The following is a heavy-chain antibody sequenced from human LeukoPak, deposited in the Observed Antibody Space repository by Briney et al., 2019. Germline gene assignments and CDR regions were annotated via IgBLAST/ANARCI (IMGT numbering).Heavy chain of an antibody. D-gene: IGHD4-11*01. CDR3: ARGGGLQSRDWFDP. Sequence: SETLSLTCTVSGGSISSGDYYWGWIRQPPGKGLEWIGYIYYSGSTYYNPSLKGRVTISVDTSKNQFSLKLSSVTAAHTAVYYCARGGGLQSRDWFDPWGQGTLVTVSS. CDR2: IYYSGST. J-gene: IGHJ5*02. CDR1: GGSISSGDYY. V-gene: IGHV4-30-4*01.